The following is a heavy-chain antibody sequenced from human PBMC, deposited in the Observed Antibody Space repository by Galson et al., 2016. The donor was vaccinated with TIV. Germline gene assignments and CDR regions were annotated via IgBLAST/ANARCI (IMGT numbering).Heavy chain of an antibody. Sequence: SLRLSCAASGFTFSTYWMSWVRQAPGKGLEWVGNIKQDGSESYYVDSVRGRFTISRDNAKNSVYLQMNSLRAEDTAVYYCLRKDQVADFCSTTSCSHDYWGQGTLVIVSS. CDR3: LRKDQVADFCSTTSCSHDY. V-gene: IGHV3-7*01. CDR2: IKQDGSES. D-gene: IGHD2-2*01. J-gene: IGHJ4*02. CDR1: GFTFSTYW.